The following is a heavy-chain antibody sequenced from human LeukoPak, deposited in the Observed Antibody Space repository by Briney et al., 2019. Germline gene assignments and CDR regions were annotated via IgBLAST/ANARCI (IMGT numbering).Heavy chain of an antibody. Sequence: SETLSLTCTVSGGSISSYYWSWIRQPPGKGLEWIGYIYYSGSTNYNPSLKSRVTISVDTSKNQFSLKLSSVTAADMAVYYCARQSYDILTGYSFDYWGQGTLVTVSS. CDR2: IYYSGST. CDR1: GGSISSYY. CDR3: ARQSYDILTGYSFDY. J-gene: IGHJ4*02. V-gene: IGHV4-59*08. D-gene: IGHD3-9*01.